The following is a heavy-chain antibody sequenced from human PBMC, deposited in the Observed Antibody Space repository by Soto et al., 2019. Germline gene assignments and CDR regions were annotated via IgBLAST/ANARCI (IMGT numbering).Heavy chain of an antibody. D-gene: IGHD5-18*01. J-gene: IGHJ6*02. Sequence: QVQLVESGGGVVQPGRSLRLSCAASGFTFSYYGMHWVRQAPGKGLEWVAVIWYDGSNKFYADSVKGRFNISRDNSKNTLFMQMNSLRAEDTAVYYCARDRGSYGYYYGMDVWGQGTKVTVSS. CDR3: ARDRGSYGYYYGMDV. CDR2: IWYDGSNK. V-gene: IGHV3-33*01. CDR1: GFTFSYYG.